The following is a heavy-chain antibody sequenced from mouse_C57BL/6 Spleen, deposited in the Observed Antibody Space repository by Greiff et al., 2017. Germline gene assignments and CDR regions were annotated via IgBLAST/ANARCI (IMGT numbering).Heavy chain of an antibody. Sequence: EVQLVESGPGLVKPSQSLSLTCSVTGYSITSGYYWNWIRQFPGNKLEWMGYISYDGSNNYNPSLKNRSSITRDTSKNQFFLKLNSVTTEDTATYYCAREDYGSSYGYWGQGTTLTVSS. CDR3: AREDYGSSYGY. D-gene: IGHD1-1*01. CDR1: GYSITSGYY. CDR2: ISYDGSN. J-gene: IGHJ2*01. V-gene: IGHV3-6*01.